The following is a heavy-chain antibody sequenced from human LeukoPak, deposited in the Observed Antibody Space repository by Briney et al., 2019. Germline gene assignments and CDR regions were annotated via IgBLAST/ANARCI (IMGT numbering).Heavy chain of an antibody. V-gene: IGHV4-34*01. CDR3: ARGGRCSSTSCPFDY. Sequence: PSETLSLTCAVYGGSFSGYYWSWIRQPPGKGLEWIGEINHSGSTNYNPSLKSRVTISVDTSKNQFSLKLSSVTAADTTVYYCARGGRCSSTSCPFDYWGQGTLVTVSS. CDR1: GGSFSGYY. CDR2: INHSGST. J-gene: IGHJ4*02. D-gene: IGHD2-2*01.